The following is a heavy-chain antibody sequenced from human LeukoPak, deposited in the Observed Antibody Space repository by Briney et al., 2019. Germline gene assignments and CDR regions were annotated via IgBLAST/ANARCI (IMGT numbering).Heavy chain of an antibody. Sequence: GGSLRLSCAASGFSFGSYALSWVRQAPGKGLEWISAITGRGGTTYYAESVKGRFTISRDNSKDILYLQMTDLSIEDTAVYYCAKDWHGSGYSHFDYWGQGTLVTVSS. CDR3: AKDWHGSGYSHFDY. V-gene: IGHV3-23*01. J-gene: IGHJ4*02. CDR1: GFSFGSYA. D-gene: IGHD4-23*01. CDR2: ITGRGGTT.